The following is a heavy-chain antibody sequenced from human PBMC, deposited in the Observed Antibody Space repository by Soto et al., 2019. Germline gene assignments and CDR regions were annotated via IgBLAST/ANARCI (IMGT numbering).Heavy chain of an antibody. CDR2: ISGSGGSP. CDR3: AKATYYSDRSGYYRVYFDY. CDR1: RFTFSNYA. J-gene: IGHJ4*02. V-gene: IGHV3-23*01. D-gene: IGHD3-22*01. Sequence: EVQLLESGGGLVQPGGSLRLSCAASRFTFSNYAMTWVRQAPGEALEWVSTISGSGGSPQYADSVKDRLTISRDNSRKTRYLRMHSLRAEDTAVYHCAKATYYSDRSGYYRVYFDYWGQGTLVTVSS.